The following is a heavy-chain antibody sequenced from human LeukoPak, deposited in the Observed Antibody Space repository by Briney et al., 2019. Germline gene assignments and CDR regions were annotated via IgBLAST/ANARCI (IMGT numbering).Heavy chain of an antibody. CDR2: IYYSGST. Sequence: SETLSLTCSVSGGSLNYYYWSWIRQPPGKGLEWVGDIYYSGSTNYNTSLKSRVTISVDTSKNQLSLKLSSVTAAETAVYYCARERGIPKVGPAAIGYSYMDVWGKGTTVTVSS. CDR3: ARERGIPKVGPAAIGYSYMDV. V-gene: IGHV4-59*01. CDR1: GGSLNYYY. D-gene: IGHD2-2*02. J-gene: IGHJ6*03.